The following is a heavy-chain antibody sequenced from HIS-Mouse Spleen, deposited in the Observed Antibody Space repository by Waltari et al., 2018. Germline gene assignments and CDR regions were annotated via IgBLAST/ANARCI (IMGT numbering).Heavy chain of an antibody. CDR3: AKDRGSPLYFDY. J-gene: IGHJ4*02. CDR1: GFTFSSYG. V-gene: IGHV3-30*18. CDR2: ISYDGSNK. D-gene: IGHD1-26*01. Sequence: QVQLVESGGGVVQPGRSLRTSCAASGFTFSSYGMHWVRQAPGKGLEWVAVISYDGSNKYYADSVKGRFTISRDNSKNTLYLQMNSLRAEDTAVYYCAKDRGSPLYFDYWGQGTLVTVSS.